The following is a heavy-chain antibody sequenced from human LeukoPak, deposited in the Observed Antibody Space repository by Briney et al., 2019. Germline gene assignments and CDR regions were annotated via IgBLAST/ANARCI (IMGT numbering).Heavy chain of an antibody. D-gene: IGHD3-22*01. Sequence: SQTLSLTCTVSGGSISSYYWSWIRQPAGKGLEWIGRIYTSGSTNYNPSLKSRVTMSVDTSKNQFSLKLSSVTAADTAVYYCARDTYYYDSSGYRLFDYWGQGTLVTVSS. V-gene: IGHV4-4*07. CDR1: GGSISSYY. CDR3: ARDTYYYDSSGYRLFDY. J-gene: IGHJ4*02. CDR2: IYTSGST.